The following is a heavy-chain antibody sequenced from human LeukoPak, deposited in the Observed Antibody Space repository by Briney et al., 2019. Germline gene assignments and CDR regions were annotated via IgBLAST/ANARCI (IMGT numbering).Heavy chain of an antibody. CDR3: ARGSEWDSSGYYYTEFDY. V-gene: IGHV1-18*01. CDR2: ISAYNGNT. D-gene: IGHD3-22*01. Sequence: ASVKVSCKASGYTFTSYGISWVRQAPGQGLEWMGWISAYNGNTNYAQKLQGRVTMITDTSTSTAYMELRSLRSDDTAVYYCARGSEWDSSGYYYTEFDYWGQGTLVTVSS. CDR1: GYTFTSYG. J-gene: IGHJ4*02.